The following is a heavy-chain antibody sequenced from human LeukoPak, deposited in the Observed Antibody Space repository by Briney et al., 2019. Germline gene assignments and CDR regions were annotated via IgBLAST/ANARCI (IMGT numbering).Heavy chain of an antibody. CDR1: GFIFSNYA. CDR2: ISGRSGST. J-gene: IGHJ4*02. D-gene: IGHD5-18*01. Sequence: PGGSLRLSCAASGFIFSNYAMYWVRQAPGKGLEWVSAISGRSGSTYYADSVKGRFTISRDNAKNSLYLQMNSLRAEDTAVYYCARDSGRGGYSYGPRDYWGQGTLVTVSS. V-gene: IGHV3-23*01. CDR3: ARDSGRGGYSYGPRDY.